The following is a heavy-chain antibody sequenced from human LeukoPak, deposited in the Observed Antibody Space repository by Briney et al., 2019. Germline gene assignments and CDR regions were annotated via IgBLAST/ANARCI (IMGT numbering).Heavy chain of an antibody. CDR2: IYYSGST. J-gene: IGHJ5*02. D-gene: IGHD3-3*01. Sequence: SETLSLTCTVSGGSISSHYWSWIRQPPGKGLEWIGYIYYSGSTNYNPSLKSRVTISVDTSKNQFSLKLSSVTAADTAVYYRARDRRYYDFWSGYYSGYNWFDPWGQGTLVTVSS. V-gene: IGHV4-59*11. CDR1: GGSISSHY. CDR3: ARDRRYYDFWSGYYSGYNWFDP.